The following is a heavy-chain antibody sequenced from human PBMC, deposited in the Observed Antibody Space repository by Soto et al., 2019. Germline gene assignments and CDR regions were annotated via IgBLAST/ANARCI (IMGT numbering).Heavy chain of an antibody. Sequence: ASVKVSCKASGYTFSNYAMHWLRQAPGQRLEWMGWINVGNGNTKYSQRFQDRVTIARDTSATTAYMELSSLRSEDTAVYYCARGYTSAWYAYFDYWGQGTLVTVSS. V-gene: IGHV1-3*01. CDR1: GYTFSNYA. CDR3: ARGYTSAWYAYFDY. D-gene: IGHD6-19*01. CDR2: INVGNGNT. J-gene: IGHJ4*02.